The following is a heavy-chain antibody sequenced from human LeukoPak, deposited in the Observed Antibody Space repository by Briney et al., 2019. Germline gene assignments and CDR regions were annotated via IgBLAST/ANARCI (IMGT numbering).Heavy chain of an antibody. Sequence: SETLSLTCTVSGGSINSSSYYWGWIRQPPGKGLEWIGSIYYSGSTYYNPSLKSRVTISVDTSKNQFSLKLSSVTAADTAVYYCARGPWGMVRYFDYWGQGTLVTVSS. CDR2: IYYSGST. CDR1: GGSINSSSYY. D-gene: IGHD3-16*01. J-gene: IGHJ4*02. V-gene: IGHV4-39*07. CDR3: ARGPWGMVRYFDY.